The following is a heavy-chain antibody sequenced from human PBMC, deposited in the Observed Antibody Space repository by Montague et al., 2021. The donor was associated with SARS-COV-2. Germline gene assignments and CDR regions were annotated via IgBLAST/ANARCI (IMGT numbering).Heavy chain of an antibody. J-gene: IGHJ5*02. V-gene: IGHV4-39*05. CDR3: AGNPNSIVGPNGDWFDP. Sequence: SETPSLTCTVSGGSIRSTTYSLGRIRQPPGKGTAWLANLYHGWSTYSSPSLKSRVTISVDTSQNQFPLKLISVTAADTAVYYCAGNPNSIVGPNGDWFDPWGQGTLITV. CDR1: GGSIRSTTYS. D-gene: IGHD1-26*01. CDR2: LYHGWST.